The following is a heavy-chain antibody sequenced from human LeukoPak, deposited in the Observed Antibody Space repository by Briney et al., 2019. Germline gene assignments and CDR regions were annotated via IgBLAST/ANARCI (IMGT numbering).Heavy chain of an antibody. V-gene: IGHV3-66*01. CDR3: AKTLSYGGNFFDY. D-gene: IGHD4-23*01. CDR1: GFTVSSNY. Sequence: PGGSLRLSCAASGFTVSSNYMSWVRQAPGKGLEWVSVIYSGGSTYYADSVKGRFTISRDNSKNTLYLQMNSLRAEDTAVYYCAKTLSYGGNFFDYWGQGTLVTVSS. J-gene: IGHJ4*02. CDR2: IYSGGST.